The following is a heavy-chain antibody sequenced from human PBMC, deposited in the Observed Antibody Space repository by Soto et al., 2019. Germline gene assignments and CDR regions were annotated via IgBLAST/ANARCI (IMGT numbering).Heavy chain of an antibody. Sequence: SGPTLVNPTQTLTLTCTFSGFSLSTSGMCVSWIRQPPGKALEWLARIDWDDDKYYSTSLKTRLTISKDTSKNQVVLTMTNMDPVDTATYYCARIPPGIAAAGTNWWFDPWGQGTLVTVSS. CDR3: ARIPPGIAAAGTNWWFDP. J-gene: IGHJ5*02. CDR1: GFSLSTSGMC. V-gene: IGHV2-70*11. D-gene: IGHD6-13*01. CDR2: IDWDDDK.